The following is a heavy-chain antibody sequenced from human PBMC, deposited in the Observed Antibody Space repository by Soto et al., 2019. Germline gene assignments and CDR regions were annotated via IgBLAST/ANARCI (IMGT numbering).Heavy chain of an antibody. D-gene: IGHD3-16*01. Sequence: ASVKVSCKGSGYTFTNYYIHWVRQAPGQGLEWMGLINPSGGSTNYAQKFQGRVTMTRDTSTSTVYMELSSLISEDTAVYYCAREGITTPSNAFDIWGQGTVVTVSS. CDR2: INPSGGST. V-gene: IGHV1-46*03. CDR1: GYTFTNYY. J-gene: IGHJ3*02. CDR3: AREGITTPSNAFDI.